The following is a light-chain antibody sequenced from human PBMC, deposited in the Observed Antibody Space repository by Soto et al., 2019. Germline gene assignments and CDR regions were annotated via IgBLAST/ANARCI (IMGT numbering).Light chain of an antibody. J-gene: IGKJ1*01. CDR1: QSVSSSY. CDR3: RQYGSSPWA. V-gene: IGKV3-20*01. CDR2: GAS. Sequence: EIVLTQSPGTLSLSPGERATLSCRASQSVSSSYLAWYQQKPGQAPRLLIYGASSRATGIPDRFSGSGSETYFTLTMRRLERDDFSVYYCRQYGSSPWAVGQGAKVESK.